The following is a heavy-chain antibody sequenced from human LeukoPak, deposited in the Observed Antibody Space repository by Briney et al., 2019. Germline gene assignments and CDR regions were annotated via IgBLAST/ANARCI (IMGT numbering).Heavy chain of an antibody. CDR1: GGSISSGSYY. D-gene: IGHD5/OR15-5a*01. CDR2: IYTSGST. CDR3: ARLVSGQLFDY. V-gene: IGHV4-61*02. J-gene: IGHJ4*02. Sequence: SETLSLTCTVSGGSISSGSYYWSWIRQPAGKELEWIGRIYTSGSTNYNPSLKSRVAISVDTSKNQFSLKLSSVTAADTAVYYCARLVSGQLFDYGGQGTLVTVSS.